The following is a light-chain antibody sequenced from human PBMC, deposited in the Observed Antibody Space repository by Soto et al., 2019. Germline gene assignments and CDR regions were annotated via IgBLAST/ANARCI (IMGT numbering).Light chain of an antibody. CDR1: SSDVGGYNF. Sequence: QSALTQPPSASGSPGQSVTISCTGASSDVGGYNFVSWYQHHPGKAPKLLIYEVTKRPSGVPDRFSGSKSGNTASLTVSGLQAEDEADYFCSSYAGSNNLLFGGDTQLTVL. J-gene: IGLJ7*01. CDR2: EVT. V-gene: IGLV2-8*01. CDR3: SSYAGSNNLL.